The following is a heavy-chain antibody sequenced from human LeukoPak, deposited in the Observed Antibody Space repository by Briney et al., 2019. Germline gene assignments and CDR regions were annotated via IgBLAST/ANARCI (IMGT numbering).Heavy chain of an antibody. CDR3: ARGQLWFGESPNYYYYYMDV. CDR2: INPNSGNT. D-gene: IGHD3-10*01. J-gene: IGHJ6*03. CDR1: GYTFTGYY. Sequence: ASVKVSCKASGYTFTGYYMHWVRQAPGQGLEWMGWINPNSGNTGYAQKFQGRVTMTRNTSISTAYMELSSLRPEDTAVYYCARGQLWFGESPNYYYYYMDVWGKGTTVTISS. V-gene: IGHV1-8*02.